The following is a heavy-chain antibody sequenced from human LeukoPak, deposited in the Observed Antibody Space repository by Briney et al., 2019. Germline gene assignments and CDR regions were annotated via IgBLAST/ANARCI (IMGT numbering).Heavy chain of an antibody. J-gene: IGHJ4*02. CDR2: ISANTGNT. CDR3: ARDGGKVGATGPFDY. V-gene: IGHV1-18*01. D-gene: IGHD1-26*01. Sequence: ASVKVSCKASGYRFTSYGISWVRQAPGQGLEWMGWISANTGNTNHAQKFQDRVTMTTDTSTSTAYMELRSLRSDDTAVYWCARDGGKVGATGPFDYWGQGTLVTVSS. CDR1: GYRFTSYG.